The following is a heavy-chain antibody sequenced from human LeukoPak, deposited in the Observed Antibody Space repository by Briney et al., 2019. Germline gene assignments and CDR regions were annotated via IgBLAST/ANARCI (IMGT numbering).Heavy chain of an antibody. D-gene: IGHD2-2*01. CDR3: ARASXRVXAXAIXLDY. Sequence: SETLSLTCAVYGGSFSGYYWSWIRQPPGKGLEWIGEINHSGSANYNPSLKSRVTISVDTSKNQFSLKLSSVTAADTAVYYCARASXRVXAXAIXLDYWGQGTLVTVS. V-gene: IGHV4-34*01. CDR1: GGSFSGYY. CDR2: INHSGSA. J-gene: IGHJ4*02.